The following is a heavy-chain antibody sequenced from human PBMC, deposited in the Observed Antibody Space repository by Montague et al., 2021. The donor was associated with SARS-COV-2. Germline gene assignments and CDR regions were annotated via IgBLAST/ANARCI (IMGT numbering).Heavy chain of an antibody. V-gene: IGHV4-34*01. D-gene: IGHD1-26*01. CDR2: KKNNGTT. CDR3: ASGYDTGSGYLDV. Sequence: KKNNGTTYYNPSLRSRVTISVDTSQNQFSLKLNSVTAADAAVYYCASGYDTGSGYLDVWGEVTT. J-gene: IGHJ6*03.